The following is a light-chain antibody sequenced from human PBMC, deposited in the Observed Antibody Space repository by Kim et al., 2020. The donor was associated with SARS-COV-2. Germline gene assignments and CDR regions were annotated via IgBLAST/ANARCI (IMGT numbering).Light chain of an antibody. V-gene: IGLV2-14*03. J-gene: IGLJ3*02. CDR2: DVH. CDR1: SSDIGSYDS. Sequence: GQSLAISCTGTSSDIGSYDSVSWYQQHPGEAPKLIIYDVHKRPSGVSIRFSGSKSGNTASLTISGLQTEDEADYYCSSYGNNISWVFGGGTRLTVL. CDR3: SSYGNNISWV.